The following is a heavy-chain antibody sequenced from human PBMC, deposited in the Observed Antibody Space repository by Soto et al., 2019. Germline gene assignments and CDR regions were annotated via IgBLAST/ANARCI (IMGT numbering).Heavy chain of an antibody. CDR1: GGTFSSYT. CDR3: ARAEYADFSMAHFDY. J-gene: IGHJ4*02. CDR2: IIPMVDMP. V-gene: IGHV1-69*02. Sequence: VQLVQSGAEVKKPGSSVKVSCKASGGTFSSYTFSWVRQAPGQGLEWVGRIIPMVDMPNYAQKFLGRVTITADRSTTTAYMELSSLRPEDTAMYYCARAEYADFSMAHFDYWGQGTPVTVAS. D-gene: IGHD2-8*01.